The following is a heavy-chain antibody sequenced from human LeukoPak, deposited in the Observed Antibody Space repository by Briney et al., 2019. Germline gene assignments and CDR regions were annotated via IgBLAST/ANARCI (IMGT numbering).Heavy chain of an antibody. CDR3: ATGRSCTTCYLPDY. D-gene: IGHD2-2*01. CDR1: GFTFSSYW. CDR2: INQDGGEK. Sequence: PGGSLRLSCAASGFTFSSYWMSWVRQAPGKGLEWVANINQDGGEKYYVDSVKGRFTISRDSAKNSLYLQMNSLRAEDTAVYHCATGRSCTTCYLPDYWGQGTLVTVSS. J-gene: IGHJ4*02. V-gene: IGHV3-7*01.